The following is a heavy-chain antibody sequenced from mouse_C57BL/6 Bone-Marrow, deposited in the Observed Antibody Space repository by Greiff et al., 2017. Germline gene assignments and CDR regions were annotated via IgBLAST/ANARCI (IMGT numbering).Heavy chain of an antibody. CDR2: IDPSDSYT. J-gene: IGHJ3*01. D-gene: IGHD2-4*01. CDR3: ARRGDYGGFAY. V-gene: IGHV1-50*01. Sequence: QVQLQQPGAELVKPGASVKLSCKASGYTFPSYWMQWVKQRPGQGLEWIGEIDPSDSYTNYNQKFKGKATLTVDTSSSTAYMQLSSLTSEDSAVYYCARRGDYGGFAYWGQGTLVTVSA. CDR1: GYTFPSYW.